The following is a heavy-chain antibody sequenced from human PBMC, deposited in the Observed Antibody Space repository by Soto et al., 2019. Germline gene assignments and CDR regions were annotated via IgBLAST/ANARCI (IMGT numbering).Heavy chain of an antibody. CDR2: IYPGDSDT. D-gene: IGHD3-3*01. Sequence: GESLKISCKGSGYTFTNYWIGWVRQMPGKGLEWMGIIYPGDSDTRYSPSFQGQVTISADKSISTAYLQWSSLEASDTAMYYCAGLLRFLETPTYYYYYGMDVWGQGTTVTVSS. J-gene: IGHJ6*02. CDR3: AGLLRFLETPTYYYYYGMDV. V-gene: IGHV5-51*01. CDR1: GYTFTNYW.